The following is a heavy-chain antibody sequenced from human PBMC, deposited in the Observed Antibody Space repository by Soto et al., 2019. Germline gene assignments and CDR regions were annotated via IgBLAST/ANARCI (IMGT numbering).Heavy chain of an antibody. CDR1: GVSISSADYS. D-gene: IGHD3-10*01. CDR3: TSDYGSGSYRFDY. Sequence: QLQLQESVSGLVTPSQTLSLTCAVSGVSISSADYSWSWIRQTPGKGLEWIRYIYHDGRTLYNPSLKRRVTISLDRSKNQFSLKLTSVTSADTAVYYCTSDYGSGSYRFDYWGQGTMVTVSS. V-gene: IGHV4-30-2*01. J-gene: IGHJ4*02. CDR2: IYHDGRT.